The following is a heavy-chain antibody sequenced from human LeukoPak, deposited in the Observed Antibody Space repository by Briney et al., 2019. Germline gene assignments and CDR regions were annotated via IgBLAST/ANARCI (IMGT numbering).Heavy chain of an antibody. CDR3: AKGSRWFDY. D-gene: IGHD2-15*01. Sequence: GGSLRLSCAASGFTFSSYDMHWVRQAPGKGLEWVAVLWYDGNNRYYADSVKGRFTISRDNSKNTLYLQMNSLRAEDTAVYYCAKGSRWFDYWGQGTLVTLSS. CDR1: GFTFSSYD. CDR2: LWYDGNNR. V-gene: IGHV3-30*02. J-gene: IGHJ4*02.